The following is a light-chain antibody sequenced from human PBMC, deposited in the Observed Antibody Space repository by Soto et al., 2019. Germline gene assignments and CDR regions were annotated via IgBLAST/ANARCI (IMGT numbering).Light chain of an antibody. V-gene: IGLV2-14*01. CDR2: DVT. J-gene: IGLJ1*01. CDR3: SSFTTSSTYV. Sequence: QSVLTQPPSASGSPGQSVTISCTGTSSDVGGYNYVSWYQQHPGKAPKLIIYDVTNRPSGVSDRFSGSKSGNTASLTISGLQADDEADYYCSSFTTSSTYVFGTGTKVTVL. CDR1: SSDVGGYNY.